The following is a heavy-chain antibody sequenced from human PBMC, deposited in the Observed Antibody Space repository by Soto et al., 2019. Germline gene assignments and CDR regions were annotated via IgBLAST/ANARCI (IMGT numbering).Heavy chain of an antibody. Sequence: SETLSLTCAVSGGSFTSNNWCTWVRQPPGQGLEWIGEIYRTGSTNYNPSLKSRVTISLDKSENQFSLKVTSLTAADTAVYYCASRDPGTSVDYWGQGTLVTVSS. D-gene: IGHD1-7*01. V-gene: IGHV4-4*02. CDR3: ASRDPGTSVDY. J-gene: IGHJ4*02. CDR2: IYRTGST. CDR1: GGSFTSNNW.